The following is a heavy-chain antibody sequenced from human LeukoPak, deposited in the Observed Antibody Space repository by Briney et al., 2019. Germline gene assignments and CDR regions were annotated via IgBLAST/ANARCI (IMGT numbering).Heavy chain of an antibody. J-gene: IGHJ4*02. CDR3: VRFMRGTIGGDN. CDR1: GFTFSNYG. V-gene: IGHV3-7*01. CDR2: IKEDGREK. Sequence: GGSLRLSCAASGFTFSNYGMSWVRQAPGKGLEWVANIKEDGREKYYVDSVKGRFTISRDNAKNSLYLQMNNLKAEDTAMYYCVRFMRGTIGGDNWGQGTLVTVSA. D-gene: IGHD3-16*01.